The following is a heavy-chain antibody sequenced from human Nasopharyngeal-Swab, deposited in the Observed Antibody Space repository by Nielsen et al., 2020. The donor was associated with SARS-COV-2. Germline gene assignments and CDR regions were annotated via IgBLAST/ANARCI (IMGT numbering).Heavy chain of an antibody. Sequence: GGSLRLSCAASGFTFSNAWMSWVRQAPGKGLEWVGRIKSKTDGETTDYAAPVKGRFTISRDDSKNTLYLQMNSLKTEDTAVYYCTTWYMDVWGKGTTVTVSS. CDR1: GFTFSNAW. CDR2: IKSKTDGETT. J-gene: IGHJ6*03. V-gene: IGHV3-15*01. CDR3: TTWYMDV.